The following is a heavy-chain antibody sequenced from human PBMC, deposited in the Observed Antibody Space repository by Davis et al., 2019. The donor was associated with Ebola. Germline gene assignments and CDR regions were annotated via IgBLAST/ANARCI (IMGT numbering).Heavy chain of an antibody. J-gene: IGHJ5*02. CDR3: ASSDFWSGYYRFDP. CDR1: GYTFTDYY. D-gene: IGHD3-3*01. Sequence: ASVKVSCKASGYTFTDYYMHWVRQAPGQGLEWMGWINPNSGGTNYAQKFQGRVTMTRDTSISTAYMELSRLRSDDTAVYYCASSDFWSGYYRFDPWGQGTLVTVSS. V-gene: IGHV1-2*02. CDR2: INPNSGGT.